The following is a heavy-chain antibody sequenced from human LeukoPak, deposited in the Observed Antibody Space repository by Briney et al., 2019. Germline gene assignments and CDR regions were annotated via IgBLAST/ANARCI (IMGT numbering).Heavy chain of an antibody. CDR2: IRSKANSYAT. V-gene: IGHV3-73*01. CDR1: GFTFSGSA. Sequence: GGSLRLSCAASGFTFSGSAMHWVRQASGKGLEWVGRIRSKANSYATAYAASVKGRFTISRDDSKNTAYLQMNSLKTEDTAVYYCARAVLDSSRGLNWFDPWGQGTLVTVSS. CDR3: ARAVLDSSRGLNWFDP. D-gene: IGHD6-13*01. J-gene: IGHJ5*02.